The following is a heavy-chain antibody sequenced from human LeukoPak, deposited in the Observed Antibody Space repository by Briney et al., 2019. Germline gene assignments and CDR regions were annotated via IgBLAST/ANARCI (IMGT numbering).Heavy chain of an antibody. Sequence: PGGSLRLSCAASGFTFSTYFMHWVRQAPGKGLEWVADIASDGGHTFYVESVMGRFTISRDNSKNTLYLQMNSLRAEDTAVYFCARERQDTILHSGAFDIWGQGTMVTVSS. CDR1: GFTFSTYF. D-gene: IGHD2-21*01. J-gene: IGHJ3*02. V-gene: IGHV3-30-3*01. CDR3: ARERQDTILHSGAFDI. CDR2: IASDGGHT.